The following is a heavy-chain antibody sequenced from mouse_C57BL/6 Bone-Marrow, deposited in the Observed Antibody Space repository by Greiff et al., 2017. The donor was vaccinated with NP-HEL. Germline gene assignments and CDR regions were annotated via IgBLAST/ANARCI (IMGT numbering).Heavy chain of an antibody. CDR1: GYTFTSYW. CDR2: IDPSDSYT. Sequence: QVQLQQPGAELVKPGASVKLSCKASGYTFTSYWMQWVKQRPGQGLEWIGEIDPSDSYTNYNQKFKGKATLTVDTSSSTAYMQLNSLTSEDSAVYYCARDDYGTKSYLYFDVGGTGTTVTVSS. J-gene: IGHJ1*03. V-gene: IGHV1-50*01. D-gene: IGHD1-1*01. CDR3: ARDDYGTKSYLYFDV.